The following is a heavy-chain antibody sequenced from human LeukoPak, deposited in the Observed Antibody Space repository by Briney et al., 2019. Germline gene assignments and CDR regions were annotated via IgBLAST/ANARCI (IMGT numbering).Heavy chain of an antibody. CDR1: GYSFTSNW. CDR3: ARLEGGSNYFDAFDI. J-gene: IGHJ3*02. D-gene: IGHD1-26*01. CDR2: IYPGDSDT. V-gene: IGHV5-51*01. Sequence: GESLKISCKGSGYSFTSNWIGWVRQMPGKGLEWMGIIYPGDSDTRYSPSFQGQVTISADKSISTAYLQWSSLKASDTAMYYCARLEGGSNYFDAFDIGGQGKMVTVSS.